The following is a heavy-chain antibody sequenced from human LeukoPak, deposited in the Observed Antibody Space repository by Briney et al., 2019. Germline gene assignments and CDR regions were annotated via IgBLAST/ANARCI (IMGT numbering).Heavy chain of an antibody. D-gene: IGHD2-15*01. CDR3: ARGVVAATFDYFDY. CDR1: GFTVSSNY. J-gene: IGHJ4*02. CDR2: IYSGGST. Sequence: GGSLRLSCAASGFTVSSNYMSWVRQAPGKGLEWVSVIYSGGSTYYADSVKGRFTISRDNSKNTLYLQMNSLRAEDTAVYYCARGVVAATFDYFDYWGQGTLVTVSS. V-gene: IGHV3-53*01.